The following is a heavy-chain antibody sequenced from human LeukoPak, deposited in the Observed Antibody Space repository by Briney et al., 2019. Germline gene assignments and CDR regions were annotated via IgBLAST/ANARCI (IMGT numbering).Heavy chain of an antibody. CDR1: GLTFSSYS. CDR3: ARVPHAMVRGVIITEFYFDY. J-gene: IGHJ4*02. Sequence: GGSLTLSCAASGLTFSSYSMNWVRQAPGKGLEWVSSISSSSNYIYYADSVKGRFTISRDNAKNSLYLQMNSLRAEDTAVYYCARVPHAMVRGVIITEFYFDYWPGNPGHRLL. V-gene: IGHV3-21*01. CDR2: ISSSSNYI. D-gene: IGHD3-10*01.